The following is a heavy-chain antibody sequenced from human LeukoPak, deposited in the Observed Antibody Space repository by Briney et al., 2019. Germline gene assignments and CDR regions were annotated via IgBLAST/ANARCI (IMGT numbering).Heavy chain of an antibody. Sequence: SQTLSLTCTVSGGSISSGGYYWSWIRQHPGKGLEWIGYIYYSGSTYYNPSLKSRVTISVDTSKNQFSLKLSSVTAADTAVYYCARGSYYYDSSYLDYWGQGTLVTVSS. CDR1: GGSISSGGYY. CDR3: ARGSYYYDSSYLDY. J-gene: IGHJ4*02. D-gene: IGHD3-22*01. V-gene: IGHV4-31*03. CDR2: IYYSGST.